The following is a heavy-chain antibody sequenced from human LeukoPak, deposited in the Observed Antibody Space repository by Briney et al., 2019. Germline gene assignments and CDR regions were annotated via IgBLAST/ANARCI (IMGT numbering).Heavy chain of an antibody. D-gene: IGHD1-1*01. CDR3: ARGGSQKVQGSYIWFDV. CDR1: GFRLSDYA. J-gene: IGHJ5*02. V-gene: IGHV3-23*01. Sequence: PGGSLKLSCTDSGFRLSDYAINWVRQAPGKGLEWVSSVSVFRSTGYRDYADSVKGRFSISGDNSENILYLQMNSLRVEDTATYYCARGGSQKVQGSYIWFDVWGQGTLVTLYS. CDR2: VSVFRSTGYR.